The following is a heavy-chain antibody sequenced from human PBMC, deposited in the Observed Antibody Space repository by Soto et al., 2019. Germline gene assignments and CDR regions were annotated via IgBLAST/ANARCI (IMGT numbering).Heavy chain of an antibody. CDR1: GGTFSSYT. J-gene: IGHJ4*02. D-gene: IGHD2-2*01. V-gene: IGHV1-69*02. Sequence: SVKVSCKASGGTFSSYTISWVRQAPGQGLEWMGRIIPILGIANYAQKFQGRVTITADKSTSTAYMELSRLRSEDTAVYYCARSYCSSTSCYAGPFDYWGQGTLVTVSS. CDR2: IIPILGIA. CDR3: ARSYCSSTSCYAGPFDY.